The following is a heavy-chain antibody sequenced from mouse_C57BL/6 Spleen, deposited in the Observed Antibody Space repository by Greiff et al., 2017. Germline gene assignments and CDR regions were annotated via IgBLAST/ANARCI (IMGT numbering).Heavy chain of an antibody. J-gene: IGHJ1*03. Sequence: VQLQQPGAELVKPGASVKMSCKASGYTFTSYWITWVKQRPGQGLEWIGDIYPGRGCTNYNEKFKSKATLTVDTSSSTAYMQLSSLTSEDSAVYYCARWDYGSSGYFDVWGTGTTVTVSA. CDR3: ARWDYGSSGYFDV. CDR2: IYPGRGCT. D-gene: IGHD1-1*01. CDR1: GYTFTSYW. V-gene: IGHV1-55*01.